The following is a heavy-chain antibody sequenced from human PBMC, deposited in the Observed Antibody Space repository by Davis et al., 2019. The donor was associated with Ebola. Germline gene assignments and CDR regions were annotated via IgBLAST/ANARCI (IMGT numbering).Heavy chain of an antibody. Sequence: MPSETLSLTCTVSGGSINNYFWSWIRQPPGKGLEWIGNIHYLGNTNYNPSLKSPVTMSVDTSKNQFSLKLSSVTAADTAVYYCARGNYGDYIVLYYYNMDVWGQGTTVTVSS. CDR2: IHYLGNT. J-gene: IGHJ6*02. V-gene: IGHV4-59*01. CDR3: ARGNYGDYIVLYYYNMDV. D-gene: IGHD4-17*01. CDR1: GGSINNYF.